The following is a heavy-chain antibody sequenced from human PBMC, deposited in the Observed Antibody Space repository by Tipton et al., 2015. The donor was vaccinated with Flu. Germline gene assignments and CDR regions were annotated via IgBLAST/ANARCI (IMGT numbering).Heavy chain of an antibody. D-gene: IGHD3-10*01. J-gene: IGHJ4*02. Sequence: TLSLTCTVSGGSITGCSYYWVWIRQSPGKGLEWIGSTNYRGTTYYNSSLKSRVTIYVDTSKYQFSLTLSSVTAADTAMYYCAILVVRYSYDFDFWGQGSLVAVSS. CDR1: GGSITGCSYY. CDR2: TNYRGTT. CDR3: AILVVRYSYDFDF. V-gene: IGHV4-39*01.